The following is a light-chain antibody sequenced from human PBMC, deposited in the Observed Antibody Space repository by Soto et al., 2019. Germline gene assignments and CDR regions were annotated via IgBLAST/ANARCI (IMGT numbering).Light chain of an antibody. J-gene: IGKJ3*01. CDR3: QQYNSYPPEFT. V-gene: IGKV1-5*03. CDR2: KAS. Sequence: DIQMTQSPSTLSASVGDRVTLTCRASQSISSWLAWYQQKPGKAPKLLIYKASSLESGGPSRFSGSGSGTEYTLTIISLQPDEFATYYSQQYNSYPPEFTFGPGTKVDIK. CDR1: QSISSW.